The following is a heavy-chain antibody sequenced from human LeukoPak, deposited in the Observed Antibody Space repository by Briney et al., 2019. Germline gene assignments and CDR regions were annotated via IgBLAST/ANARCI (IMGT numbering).Heavy chain of an antibody. Sequence: ASVNVSFKASGYTFTSFFMRWVRQAPGQGLEWMGIINPRGGSATSAQRFQGRLTVTRDTSTSTVYMELSSLTSEDTAVYYCARDYHGSGSLTTFDSWGQGTLVTVSS. V-gene: IGHV1-46*01. D-gene: IGHD3-10*01. CDR1: GYTFTSFF. CDR3: ARDYHGSGSLTTFDS. CDR2: INPRGGSA. J-gene: IGHJ4*02.